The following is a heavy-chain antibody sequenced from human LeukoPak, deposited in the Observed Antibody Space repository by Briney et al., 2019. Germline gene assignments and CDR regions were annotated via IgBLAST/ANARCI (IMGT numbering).Heavy chain of an antibody. J-gene: IGHJ4*02. CDR1: GCSISSYY. V-gene: IGHV4-4*07. CDR2: IFTSGST. Sequence: SETLSLTCTVSGCSISSYYWSWLRQPAGKGLEWVVRIFTSGSTYYNASRKSRVTMSLDTSKNQFSLKLPSVNAADTAVYYCAREFNSSTWRPLDYWGQAGLV. CDR3: AREFNSSTWRPLDY. D-gene: IGHD6-13*01.